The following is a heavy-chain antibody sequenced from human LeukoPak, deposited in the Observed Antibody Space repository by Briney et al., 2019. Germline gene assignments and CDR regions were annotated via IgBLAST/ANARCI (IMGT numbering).Heavy chain of an antibody. V-gene: IGHV3-30*03. D-gene: IGHD6-13*01. J-gene: IGHJ4*02. CDR3: AGGPLDDITGYSSSWYEIEH. CDR2: ISYGGSNK. Sequence: PGRSLRLSCAASGFTFSSYGMHWGRQAPGKGLEWVGVISYGGSNKYYADSVKGRVTISRDNSKNTVYLQMNSLRDEDTAVYYCAGGPLDDITGYSSSWYEIEHWGQGTLVTVTS. CDR1: GFTFSSYG.